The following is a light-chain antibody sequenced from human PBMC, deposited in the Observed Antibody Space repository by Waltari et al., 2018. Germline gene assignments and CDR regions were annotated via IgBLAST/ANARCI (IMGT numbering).Light chain of an antibody. J-gene: IGLJ3*02. V-gene: IGLV1-47*01. CDR2: SNN. Sequence: QSVLTQPPSASGTPGQRVTISCSGRSPNIGSNYVYWYQQLPGTAPKLLIHSNNQRPSGVPDRFSGSKSGTSASLAISGLRSEDEADYYCAARDDSLSGWVFGGGTKLTVL. CDR1: SPNIGSNY. CDR3: AARDDSLSGWV.